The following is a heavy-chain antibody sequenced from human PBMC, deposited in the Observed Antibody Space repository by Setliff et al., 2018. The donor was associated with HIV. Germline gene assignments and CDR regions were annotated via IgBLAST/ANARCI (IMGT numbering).Heavy chain of an antibody. CDR1: GGSLSDHY. J-gene: IGHJ4*01. CDR3: ASLLVFPAGGLFDF. Sequence: PSETLSLTCAVYGGSLSDHYWSWIRQPPGKGLEWIGEINHSGSTNYNPSLRSRVSISVDTSKNQFSLRLSSVTAADTAVYYCASLLVFPAGGLFDFWGHGNLVTVS. D-gene: IGHD1-26*01. V-gene: IGHV4-34*01. CDR2: INHSGST.